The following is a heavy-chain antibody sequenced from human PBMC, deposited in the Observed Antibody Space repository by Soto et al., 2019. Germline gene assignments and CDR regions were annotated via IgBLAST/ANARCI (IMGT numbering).Heavy chain of an antibody. CDR2: TYYDGRT. D-gene: IGHD6-6*01. J-gene: IGHJ4*01. Sequence: QMQLEESGPGLVKPSETLSLTCTVSGASISSNTYYWAWIPRPPGKGLECIGSTYYDGRTYYNPSLISLLTVSVDTSKNQLSLELSSLTAADTAVYYWVRATIAPHLFMHPFDSWGQGSVVTVSS. CDR3: VRATIAPHLFMHPFDS. V-gene: IGHV4-39*01. CDR1: GASISSNTYY.